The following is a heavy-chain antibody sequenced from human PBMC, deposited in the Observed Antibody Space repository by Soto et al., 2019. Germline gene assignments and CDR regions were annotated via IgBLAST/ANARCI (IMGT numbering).Heavy chain of an antibody. CDR2: VHYSGSI. CDR3: VREDDGGDREYYGLDV. D-gene: IGHD3-16*01. Sequence: QVQLQQSGPGLVKPSQTLSLTCTVSGGSISYEYYHLTWIRQSPGKGLEWIGYVHYSGSIMYNPSFKSRVTISVDTSKNQFSLHLSAVTAADTAVYFCVREDDGGDREYYGLDVWGQGTTVTVSS. J-gene: IGHJ6*02. CDR1: GGSISYEYYH. V-gene: IGHV4-30-4*08.